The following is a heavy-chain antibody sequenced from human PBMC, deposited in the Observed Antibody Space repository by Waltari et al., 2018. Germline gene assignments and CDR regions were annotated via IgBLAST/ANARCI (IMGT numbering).Heavy chain of an antibody. CDR2: INPNSGGT. J-gene: IGHJ4*02. CDR3: ARDLVVGSGDY. CDR1: GYTFTGYQ. D-gene: IGHD1-26*01. Sequence: QVHLVQSGAEVKKPGASVKVSCKASGYTFTGYQIHWVRQAPGQGLEWRGGINPNSGGTNYAPNFQGRVTITRDTSIRTAYMELSRLRSDDTAMYYCARDLVVGSGDYWGQGTLVTVSS. V-gene: IGHV1-2*02.